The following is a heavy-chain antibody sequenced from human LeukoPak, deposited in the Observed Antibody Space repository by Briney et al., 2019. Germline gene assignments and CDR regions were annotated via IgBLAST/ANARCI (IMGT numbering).Heavy chain of an antibody. D-gene: IGHD6-19*01. CDR3: ATRAIVGYSSGWTGTFDY. J-gene: IGHJ4*02. CDR1: GYTLTELS. Sequence: ASVKVSCKVSGYTLTELSMHWVRQAPGKGLEWMGGFDTEDGETIYAQKFQGRVTMTEATSTDTAYMELSSLRSEDTAVYYCATRAIVGYSSGWTGTFDYWGQGTLVTVSS. V-gene: IGHV1-24*01. CDR2: FDTEDGET.